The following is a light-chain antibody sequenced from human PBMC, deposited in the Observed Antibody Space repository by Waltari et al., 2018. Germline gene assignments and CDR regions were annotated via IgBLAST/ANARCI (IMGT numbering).Light chain of an antibody. Sequence: DIVMTQSPPSLPVTPGEPASISCRSSQSPLHRNGYNYSDWYVKKPGPSPHLLIYLASHRASGVADMFIGSGSGADFALKISKVEAEDVGIYCCRQGLKIPDTFGQGTRLEIK. V-gene: IGKV2-28*01. CDR2: LAS. CDR1: QSPLHRNGYNY. J-gene: IGKJ5*01. CDR3: RQGLKIPDT.